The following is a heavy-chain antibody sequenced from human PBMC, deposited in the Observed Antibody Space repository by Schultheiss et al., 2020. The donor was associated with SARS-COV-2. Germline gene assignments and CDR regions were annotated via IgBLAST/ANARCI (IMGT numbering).Heavy chain of an antibody. D-gene: IGHD6-6*01. Sequence: SETLSLTCAVSGGSISSSDWWSWVRQPPGKGLEWIGYIYYSGSTNYNPSLKSRVTISVDTSKNQFSLKLSSVTAADTAVFYCARDSSSSPRHYYNGMDVWGQGTTVTVSS. CDR1: GGSISSSDW. CDR2: IYYSGST. J-gene: IGHJ6*02. V-gene: IGHV4-4*02. CDR3: ARDSSSSPRHYYNGMDV.